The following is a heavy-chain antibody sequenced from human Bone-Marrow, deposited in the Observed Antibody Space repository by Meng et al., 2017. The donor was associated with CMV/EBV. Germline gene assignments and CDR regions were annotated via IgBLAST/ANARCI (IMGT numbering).Heavy chain of an antibody. CDR2: IIPIFGTA. J-gene: IGHJ5*02. CDR1: GGTFSSYA. D-gene: IGHD2-2*02. Sequence: SVKVSCKASGGTFSSYAISWVRQAPGQGLEWMGGIIPIFGTANYAQKFQGRVTITTDESTSTAYMELSSLRSDDTAVFYCARVYCSTTSCYSLDPWGQGTLVTVSS. V-gene: IGHV1-69*05. CDR3: ARVYCSTTSCYSLDP.